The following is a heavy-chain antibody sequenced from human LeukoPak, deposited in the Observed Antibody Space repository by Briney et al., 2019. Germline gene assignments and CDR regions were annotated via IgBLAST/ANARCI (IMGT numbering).Heavy chain of an antibody. Sequence: ASVKVSCKASGGTFSSYAISWVRQAPGQGLEWMGGIIPIFGTANYAQKFQGRVTITADKSTSTAYMELSSLRPEDTAVYYCARMFPRGYSYGHFDYWGQGTLVTVSS. V-gene: IGHV1-69*06. D-gene: IGHD5-18*01. CDR1: GGTFSSYA. CDR3: ARMFPRGYSYGHFDY. CDR2: IIPIFGTA. J-gene: IGHJ4*02.